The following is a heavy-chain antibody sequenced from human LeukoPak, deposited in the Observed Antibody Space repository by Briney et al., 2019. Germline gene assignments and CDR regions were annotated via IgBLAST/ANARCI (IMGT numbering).Heavy chain of an antibody. CDR3: ARMVRLDY. J-gene: IGHJ4*02. Sequence: GGSLRLSCAVSGFTVSTSYMSWVRQAPGKGLEWVSVIYSGGTTYYADSVKGRFTISRDTSKNTIYLQMNSLRAEDTAVYYCARMVRLDYWGQGTLVTVSS. CDR2: IYSGGTT. D-gene: IGHD3-10*01. CDR1: GFTVSTSY. V-gene: IGHV3-66*01.